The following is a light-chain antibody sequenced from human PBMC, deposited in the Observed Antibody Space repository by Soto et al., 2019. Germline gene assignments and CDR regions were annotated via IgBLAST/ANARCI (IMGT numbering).Light chain of an antibody. CDR2: EVS. CDR1: SSDVGSYNL. CDR3: CSYAGSSTFLVV. Sequence: QSVLTQPASVSGSTGQSITISCTGTSSDVGSYNLVSWYQQHPGKAPKLMIYEVSKRPSGVSNRFSGSKSGNTASLTISGLQAEDEADYYCCSYAGSSTFLVVFGGGTK. J-gene: IGLJ2*01. V-gene: IGLV2-23*02.